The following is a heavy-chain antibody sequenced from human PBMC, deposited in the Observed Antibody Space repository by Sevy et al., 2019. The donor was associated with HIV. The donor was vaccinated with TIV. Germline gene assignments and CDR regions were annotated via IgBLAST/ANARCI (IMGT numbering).Heavy chain of an antibody. V-gene: IGHV4-59*01. CDR3: ARAPPVRSGDDSLNWFDP. D-gene: IGHD5-12*01. CDR1: GGSISAYY. J-gene: IGHJ5*02. Sequence: SETLSLTCTVSGGSISAYYWSWIRQSPGKGLEYIGYIYYTGSTYYNPSLKSRVTISIDTSKNQFSLRLTSVTAADTAMYYCARAPPVRSGDDSLNWFDPWGQGTLVTVSS. CDR2: IYYTGST.